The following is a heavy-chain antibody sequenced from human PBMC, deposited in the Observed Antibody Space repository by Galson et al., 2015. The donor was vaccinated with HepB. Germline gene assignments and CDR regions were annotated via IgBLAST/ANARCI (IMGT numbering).Heavy chain of an antibody. CDR1: GYKFTTYW. CDR3: ARAGDAFDF. CDR2: IYPGDLDT. V-gene: IGHV5-51*01. Sequence: QSGAEVKKPGESLKISCQGLGYKFTTYWIAWVRQMPGQGLEWMGIIYPGDLDTRYSPSFEGQVTISADKSTNTAYLQWSSLKASDTAMYYCARAGDAFDFWGQGTMVIVSS. J-gene: IGHJ3*01.